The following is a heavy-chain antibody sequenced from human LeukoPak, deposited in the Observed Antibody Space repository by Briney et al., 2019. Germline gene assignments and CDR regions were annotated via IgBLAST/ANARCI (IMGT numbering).Heavy chain of an antibody. Sequence: ASVKVSYKASGYTFTSYDIKGVRQATGQGPEGMGWMNPNSGNTGYAQKFQGRVTMTRNTSISTGYMELSSLRSEDTAVYYCARGARRGVELKAFDIWGQGTMVTVSS. J-gene: IGHJ3*02. CDR1: GYTFTSYD. V-gene: IGHV1-8*01. D-gene: IGHD1-7*01. CDR3: ARGARRGVELKAFDI. CDR2: MNPNSGNT.